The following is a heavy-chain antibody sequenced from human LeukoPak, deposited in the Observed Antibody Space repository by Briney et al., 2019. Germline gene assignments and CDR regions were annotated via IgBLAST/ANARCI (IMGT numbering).Heavy chain of an antibody. CDR3: ARQVDYYYYYMDV. J-gene: IGHJ6*03. V-gene: IGHV4-39*01. Sequence: PSETLSLTCTVSGGSISSYSYYWGWIRQPPGKGLEWIGSIYYSGSTYYNPSLKSRVTISVDASKNQFSLKLSSVTAADTAVYSCARQVDYYYYYMDVWGKGTTVTVSS. CDR1: GGSISSYSYY. CDR2: IYYSGST.